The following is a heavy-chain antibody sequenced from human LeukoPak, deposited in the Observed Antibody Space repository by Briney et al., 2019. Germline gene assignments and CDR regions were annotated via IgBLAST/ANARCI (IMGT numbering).Heavy chain of an antibody. CDR1: GGSISSYY. CDR3: AREAGIAAAGTRYYYMDV. Sequence: PSETLSLTCTVSGGSISSYYWSWIRQPAGKGLEWIGRIYTSGSTNYNPSLKRRVPMSLDTSKNQFSLKLSSVTAADTAVYYCAREAGIAAAGTRYYYMDVWGKGTTVTVSS. J-gene: IGHJ6*03. V-gene: IGHV4-4*07. D-gene: IGHD6-13*01. CDR2: IYTSGST.